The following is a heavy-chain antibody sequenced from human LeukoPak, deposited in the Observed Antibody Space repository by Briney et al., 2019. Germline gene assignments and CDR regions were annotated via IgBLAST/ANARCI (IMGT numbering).Heavy chain of an antibody. V-gene: IGHV4-39*07. Sequence: SETLSLTCTVSGGSISSSSDFWGWIRQPPGKAPEWIGSIHYNGSTHDNPSLKSRVTMAVDMSQNLFSLRLRAVTAADTAVYYCARREAGYYYGMDVWGQGTTVTVSS. CDR1: GGSISSSSDF. J-gene: IGHJ6*02. CDR3: ARREAGYYYGMDV. D-gene: IGHD6-13*01. CDR2: IHYNGST.